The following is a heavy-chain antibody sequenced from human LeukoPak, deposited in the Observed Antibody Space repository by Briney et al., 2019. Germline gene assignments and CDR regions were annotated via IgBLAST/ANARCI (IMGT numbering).Heavy chain of an antibody. Sequence: GGSLRLSCAASGFTFSSYTMNWVRQPPGKGLEWVSNIGTSSTTIYYADSVKGRFTISRDNAKNSLYLQMNSLRADDTAAYYCARFAAGGSYYYYMDVWGKGTTVTVSS. V-gene: IGHV3-48*01. CDR1: GFTFSSYT. J-gene: IGHJ6*03. CDR3: ARFAAGGSYYYYMDV. D-gene: IGHD6-25*01. CDR2: IGTSSTTI.